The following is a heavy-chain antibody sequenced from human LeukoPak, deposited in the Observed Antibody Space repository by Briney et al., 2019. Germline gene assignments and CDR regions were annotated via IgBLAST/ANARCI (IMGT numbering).Heavy chain of an antibody. V-gene: IGHV3-23*01. Sequence: GGSLRLSCTASGFTFNSYAMNWVRQAPGKGLEWVSAISGSGGSTYYADSVKGRFTISRDNAKNSLYLQMNSLRAEDTAVYYCARDEMATISDFDYWGQGTLVTVSS. D-gene: IGHD5-24*01. CDR2: ISGSGGST. CDR1: GFTFNSYA. J-gene: IGHJ4*02. CDR3: ARDEMATISDFDY.